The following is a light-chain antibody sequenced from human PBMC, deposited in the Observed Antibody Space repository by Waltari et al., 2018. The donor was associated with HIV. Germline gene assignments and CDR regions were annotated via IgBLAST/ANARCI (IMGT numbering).Light chain of an antibody. J-gene: IGLJ1*01. CDR3: SSYTSRDTFV. CDR2: EVS. V-gene: IGLV2-14*01. CDR1: RGDVGTYNY. Sequence: QSALTQPAAVSGSPGQSITISCTGARGDVGTYNYVSWYQQLPGKAPKLIIYEVSNRPSGLSNRVSGSKSGNTASLTISGLQAEDEGYYYCSSYTSRDTFVFGTGTEVTVL.